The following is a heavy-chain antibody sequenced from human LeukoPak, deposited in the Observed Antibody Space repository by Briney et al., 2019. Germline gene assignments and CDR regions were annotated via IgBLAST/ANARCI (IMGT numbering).Heavy chain of an antibody. CDR2: ITSSSSYI. CDR1: GFTFSSYN. V-gene: IGHV3-21*06. CDR3: AKWAAVAGTGFDY. Sequence: GGSLRLSCAASGFTFSSYNMNWVRQAPGKGPEWVSSITSSSSYIYADSVKGRFTISRDNAKNSLYLQMDSLRVEDTAVYYCAKWAAVAGTGFDYWGQGTLVTVSS. D-gene: IGHD6-19*01. J-gene: IGHJ4*02.